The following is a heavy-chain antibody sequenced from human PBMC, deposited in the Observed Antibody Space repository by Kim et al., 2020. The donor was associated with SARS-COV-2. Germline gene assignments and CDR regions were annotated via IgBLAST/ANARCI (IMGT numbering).Heavy chain of an antibody. CDR2: INSDGSST. J-gene: IGHJ6*02. CDR1: GFTFSSYW. CDR3: ARGHAYYDSSGYHYGMDV. V-gene: IGHV3-74*01. D-gene: IGHD3-22*01. Sequence: GGSLRLSCAASGFTFSSYWMHWVRQAPGKGLVWVSRINSDGSSTTYADSVKGRFTISRDNAKNTLYLQMNSLRAEDTAVYYCARGHAYYDSSGYHYGMDVWGQGTTVTVSS.